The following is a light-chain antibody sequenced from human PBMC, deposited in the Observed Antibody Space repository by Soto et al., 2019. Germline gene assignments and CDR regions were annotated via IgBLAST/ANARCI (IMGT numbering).Light chain of an antibody. V-gene: IGKV3-20*01. Sequence: EIVLTQSPGTLSLSPGERATLSCRASQSVSSKYLAWYQQKPGQAPRVLIYGTSIRASGVPERFSGGGSGTDFTLTITSLEPEDFAVYYCQQYGSSLFTFGPGTKVYFK. CDR2: GTS. CDR3: QQYGSSLFT. CDR1: QSVSSKY. J-gene: IGKJ3*01.